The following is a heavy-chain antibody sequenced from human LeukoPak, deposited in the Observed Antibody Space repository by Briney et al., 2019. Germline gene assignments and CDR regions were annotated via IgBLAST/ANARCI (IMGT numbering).Heavy chain of an antibody. D-gene: IGHD4-11*01. V-gene: IGHV1-8*03. J-gene: IGHJ4*02. CDR2: MNPNSGNT. CDR3: ARGPHILTTVSETGDY. Sequence: SVKVSCKASGYTFTSYDINWVRQATGQGLEWMGWMNPNSGNTGYAQKFQGRVTITRNTSISTAYMELSSLRSEDTAVYYCARGPHILTTVSETGDYWGQGTLVTVTS. CDR1: GYTFTSYD.